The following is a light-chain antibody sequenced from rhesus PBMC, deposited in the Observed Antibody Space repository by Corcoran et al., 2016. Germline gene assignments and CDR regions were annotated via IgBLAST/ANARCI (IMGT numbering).Light chain of an antibody. CDR2: RTS. CDR3: QQHDYSPYS. Sequence: DIQMTQSPSSLSASIGDRVTITCRTSHAINNCLAWYQQKPGKSPKVLIYRTSNLETGVPASFRGSGSGTDFTLTISSLQPEDMATYYCQQHDYSPYSFGQGTKVEIK. CDR1: HAINNC. J-gene: IGKJ2*01. V-gene: IGKV1-69*01.